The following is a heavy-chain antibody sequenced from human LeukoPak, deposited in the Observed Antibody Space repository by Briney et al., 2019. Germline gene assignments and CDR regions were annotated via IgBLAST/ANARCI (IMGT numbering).Heavy chain of an antibody. CDR3: ARHGQGAFDF. Sequence: SETLSLTCTVSLDSTTSNFWSWIRQPPGKALEWIAFIYYSGSTGYNPSLKSRVTISVDTSKNQFSLKLNSVTAADTAVYYCARHGQGAFDFWGQGTMVTVSS. J-gene: IGHJ3*01. CDR2: IYYSGST. CDR1: LDSTTSNF. V-gene: IGHV4-59*01.